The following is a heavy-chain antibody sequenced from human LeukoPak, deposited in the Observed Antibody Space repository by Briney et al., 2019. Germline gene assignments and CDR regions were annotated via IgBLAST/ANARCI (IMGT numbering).Heavy chain of an antibody. Sequence: SLVLSCAASGFTVSTNCMTWVRQAPGKGLEWVSTIYSGGTTYYADSVMGRFTISRHNSRNTLYLQMNSLRAEDTAVYYCARVDTVMAYYFDLWGQRPVVTVSS. V-gene: IGHV3-53*04. CDR1: GFTVSTNC. D-gene: IGHD5-18*01. CDR2: IYSGGTT. J-gene: IGHJ4*02. CDR3: ARVDTVMAYYFDL.